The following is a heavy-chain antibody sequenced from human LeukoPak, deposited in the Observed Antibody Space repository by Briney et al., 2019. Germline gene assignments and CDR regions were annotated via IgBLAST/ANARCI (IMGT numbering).Heavy chain of an antibody. CDR3: AIALNDYGLPGAIDI. J-gene: IGHJ3*02. V-gene: IGHV3-23*01. D-gene: IGHD4-17*01. CDR2: ISGSGHST. CDR1: RFTFSDYA. Sequence: GGSLRLSCAASRFTFSDYALRCDRQAPGKGLECVSAISGSGHSTYYADSVKGRFTISRDNSKNTLFLQLNSLRAEDTAVYYCAIALNDYGLPGAIDISGQGTRLTVS.